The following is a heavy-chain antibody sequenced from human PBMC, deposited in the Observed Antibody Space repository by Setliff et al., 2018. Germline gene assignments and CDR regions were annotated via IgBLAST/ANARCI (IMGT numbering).Heavy chain of an antibody. V-gene: IGHV1-8*01. D-gene: IGHD2-2*01. CDR2: MNPNSGNT. CDR1: GYTFTSYD. Sequence: ASVKVSCKASGYTFTSYDINWVRQATGQGLEWMGWMNPNSGNTGYAQKFQGRVTMTRNTSISTAYMELSSLRSEDTAVYYCVRAPPTVVIPPGRAFFDPWGQGTLVTVSS. J-gene: IGHJ5*02. CDR3: VRAPPTVVIPPGRAFFDP.